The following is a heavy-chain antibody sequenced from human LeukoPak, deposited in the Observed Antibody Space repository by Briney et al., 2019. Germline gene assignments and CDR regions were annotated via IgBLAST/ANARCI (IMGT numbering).Heavy chain of an antibody. D-gene: IGHD3-10*01. CDR2: IYPGDSDT. CDR1: GSRFTSYW. J-gene: IGHJ4*02. CDR3: ARSGGYYGSGSSPFDY. Sequence: GGSLQISCQGSGSRFTSYWIGGGRQVPGKGVEGRGIIYPGDSDTRYSPSFQGQVTISADKSISTAYLQWSSLKASDTAMYYCARSGGYYGSGSSPFDYWGQGTLVTVSS. V-gene: IGHV5-51*01.